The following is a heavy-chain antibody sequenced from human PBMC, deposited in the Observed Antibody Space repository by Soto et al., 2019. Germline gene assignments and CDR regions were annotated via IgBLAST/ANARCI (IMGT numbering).Heavy chain of an antibody. CDR1: GFTFSSYG. D-gene: IGHD5-12*01. Sequence: GGSLRLSCAASGFTFSSYGMHWVRQAPGKGLEWVAVISYDGSNKYYADSVKGRFTISRDNSKNTLYLQMNSLRAEDTAVYYCAKNGYGEGSYYYGMDVWGQGTTVTVSS. J-gene: IGHJ6*02. CDR3: AKNGYGEGSYYYGMDV. CDR2: ISYDGSNK. V-gene: IGHV3-30*18.